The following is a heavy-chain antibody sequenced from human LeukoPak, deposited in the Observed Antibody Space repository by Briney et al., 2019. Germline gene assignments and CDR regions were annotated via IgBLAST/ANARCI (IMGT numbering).Heavy chain of an antibody. Sequence: GASVKVACKAAGYTFTSYGISWVRQAPGRGLEWMGWISAYNGNTKYAQNSKGRVTMTTDTSTSTAYMELRSPRSDDTAVYYCARDGNYFDYWGQGTLVTVSS. V-gene: IGHV1-18*01. CDR2: ISAYNGNT. CDR3: ARDGNYFDY. CDR1: GYTFTSYG. J-gene: IGHJ4*02.